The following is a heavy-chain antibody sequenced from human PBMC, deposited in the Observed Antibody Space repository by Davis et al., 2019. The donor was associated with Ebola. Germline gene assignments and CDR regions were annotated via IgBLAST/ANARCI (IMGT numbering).Heavy chain of an antibody. CDR3: ARGDIVATMGSWFDP. Sequence: ASVKVSCKASGYTFTTFGISWVRQAPGQGLEWMGIINPSGGSTSYAQKFQGRVTMTRDTSTSTVYMELSSLRPEDTGVYYCARGDIVATMGSWFDPWGQGVLVTVSS. CDR2: INPSGGST. D-gene: IGHD5-12*01. J-gene: IGHJ5*02. CDR1: GYTFTTFG. V-gene: IGHV1-46*01.